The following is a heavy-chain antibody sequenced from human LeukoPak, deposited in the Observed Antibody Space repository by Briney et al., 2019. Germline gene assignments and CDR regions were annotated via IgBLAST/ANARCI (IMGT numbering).Heavy chain of an antibody. Sequence: GGSLRLPRAASGFPFDELCMIEARQDPGKGLEWVSGINWNGGSTGYADSVRGRFTISRDNAKNSLYLQMNSLRAEDTALYYCARAGNDSRGYYLCCFDPWGQGALVTVSS. J-gene: IGHJ5*02. D-gene: IGHD3-22*01. CDR2: INWNGGST. V-gene: IGHV3-20*04. CDR3: ARAGNDSRGYYLCCFDP. CDR1: GFPFDELC.